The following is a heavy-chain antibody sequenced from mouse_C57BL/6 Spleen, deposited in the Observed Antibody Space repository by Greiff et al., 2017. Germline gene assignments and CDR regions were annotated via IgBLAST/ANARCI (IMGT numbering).Heavy chain of an antibody. J-gene: IGHJ2*01. D-gene: IGHD2-2*01. CDR2: IYPSASDT. CDR1: GYTFTSYW. CDR3: ARGGSMVTATVFNY. Sequence: QVQLQQPGAELVRPGSSVKLSCKASGYTFTSYWMDWVKQRPGQGLEWIGNIYPSASDTPSNQKFKDKATLTVDKSSSTAYMHLSRLTSEDSAAYYCARGGSMVTATVFNYWGQGTTLTVAS. V-gene: IGHV1-61*01.